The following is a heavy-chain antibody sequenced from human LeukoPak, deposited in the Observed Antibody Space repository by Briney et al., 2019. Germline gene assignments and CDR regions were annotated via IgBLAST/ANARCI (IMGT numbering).Heavy chain of an antibody. CDR3: ARPYYDILTGYPN. CDR2: INPNSGGT. J-gene: IGHJ4*02. Sequence: ASVKVSCKASGYTFTGYYMHWVRRAPGQGREWMGWINPNSGGTNYAQKFQGRVTMTRDTSISTAYMELSRLRSDDTAVYYCARPYYDILTGYPNWGQGTLVTVSS. V-gene: IGHV1-2*02. CDR1: GYTFTGYY. D-gene: IGHD3-9*01.